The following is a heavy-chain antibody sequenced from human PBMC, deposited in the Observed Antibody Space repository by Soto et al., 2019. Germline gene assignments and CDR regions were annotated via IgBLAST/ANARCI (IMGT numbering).Heavy chain of an antibody. CDR1: GGTFSSYA. V-gene: IGHV1-69*13. Sequence: SVKVSCKASGGTFSSYAISWVRQAPGQGLEWMGGIIPIFGTANYAQKFQGRVTITADESTSTAYMELSSLRSEDTAVYYCASSTIFGVVITYDAFDIWGQGTMVTVSS. CDR2: IIPIFGTA. D-gene: IGHD3-3*01. J-gene: IGHJ3*02. CDR3: ASSTIFGVVITYDAFDI.